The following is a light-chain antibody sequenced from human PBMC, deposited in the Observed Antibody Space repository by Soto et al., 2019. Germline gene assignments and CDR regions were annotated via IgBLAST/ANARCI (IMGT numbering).Light chain of an antibody. CDR2: GAS. CDR3: QQYGSSRWT. Sequence: EIVLTQSPGTLSLSPGERATLSCRASQSVSSSYLAWYQQKPGQAPRLLIYGASSRATGIPDRFSGSGAGTYVLLTISRLEQEDFAVYYCQQYGSSRWTFGQGTKVEIK. CDR1: QSVSSSY. J-gene: IGKJ1*01. V-gene: IGKV3-20*01.